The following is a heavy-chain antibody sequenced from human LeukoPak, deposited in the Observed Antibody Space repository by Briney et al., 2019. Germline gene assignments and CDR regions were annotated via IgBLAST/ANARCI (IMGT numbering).Heavy chain of an antibody. CDR3: ARDIHTDGDYVFGAFDI. V-gene: IGHV4-59*01. D-gene: IGHD4-17*01. CDR2: IYYSGST. J-gene: IGHJ3*02. CDR1: GGSISSYY. Sequence: QTSETLSLTCTVSGGSISSYYWSWIRQPPGKGLEWIGYIYYSGSTNYNPSLKSRVTISVDTSKNQFSLKLSSVTAADTAVYYCARDIHTDGDYVFGAFDIWGQGTMVTVSS.